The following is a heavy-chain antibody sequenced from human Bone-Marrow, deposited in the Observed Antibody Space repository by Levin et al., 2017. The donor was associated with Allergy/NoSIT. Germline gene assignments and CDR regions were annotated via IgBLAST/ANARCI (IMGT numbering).Heavy chain of an antibody. CDR2: MSYDGSNH. D-gene: IGHD3-22*01. CDR1: GFTFSSSG. V-gene: IGHV3-30*03. J-gene: IGHJ4*02. CDR3: ARIVVVIHT. Sequence: GESLKISCSASGFTFSSSGIHWVRQAPGKGLEWVAVMSYDGSNHFVADSVKGRFTVSRDISNNTLYLQMNSLRPEDTAVSYCARIVVVIHTWGQGTLGSVSS.